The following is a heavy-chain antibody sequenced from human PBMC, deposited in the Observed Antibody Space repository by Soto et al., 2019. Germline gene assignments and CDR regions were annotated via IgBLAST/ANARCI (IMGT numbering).Heavy chain of an antibody. V-gene: IGHV1-69*13. J-gene: IGHJ6*02. CDR2: IIPIFGTA. Sequence: SVKVSCKASGGTFSSYAISWVRQAPGQGLEWMGGIIPIFGTANYAQKFQGRVTITADESTSTAYMELSSLRSEDTAVYYCARGYTIFGVVTHYYYYGMDVWGQGTTVTVSS. CDR3: ARGYTIFGVVTHYYYYGMDV. D-gene: IGHD3-3*01. CDR1: GGTFSSYA.